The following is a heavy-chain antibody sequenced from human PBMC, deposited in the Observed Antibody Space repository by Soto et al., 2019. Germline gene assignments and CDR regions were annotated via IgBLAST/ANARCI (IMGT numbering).Heavy chain of an antibody. Sequence: SETLSLTCAVYGGSFSGYYWSWIRQPPGKGLEWIGEINHSGSTNYNPSLKSRVTISVDTSKNQFSLKLSSVTAADTAVYYCARGARLRYALDFDYWGQGTLVTVSS. V-gene: IGHV4-34*01. CDR2: INHSGST. CDR3: ARGARLRYALDFDY. D-gene: IGHD4-17*01. CDR1: GGSFSGYY. J-gene: IGHJ4*02.